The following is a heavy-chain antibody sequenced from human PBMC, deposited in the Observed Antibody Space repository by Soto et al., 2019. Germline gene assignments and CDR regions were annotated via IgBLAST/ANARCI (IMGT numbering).Heavy chain of an antibody. CDR2: IHSSGST. CDR1: GASMNSYH. D-gene: IGHD6-13*01. CDR3: ARDQGVAAAGITWFDP. V-gene: IGHV4-4*07. J-gene: IGHJ5*02. Sequence: SETLSLTCTVSGASMNSYHWSWIRQPAGKGLEWIGHIHSSGSTNYNPSLKSRVTMSVDTSKNQFSLRLMSLTAADTAVYYCARDQGVAAAGITWFDPLGQGSLVTVSS.